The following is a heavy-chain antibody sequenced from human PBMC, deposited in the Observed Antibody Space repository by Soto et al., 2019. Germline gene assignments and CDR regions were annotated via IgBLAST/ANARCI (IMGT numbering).Heavy chain of an antibody. CDR2: IWYDGSNK. V-gene: IGHV3-33*01. CDR1: GCTFSSYG. D-gene: IGHD5-12*01. CDR3: ARDRVATIWLTTSRDYRMEV. Sequence: HPXGSLKLSCAASGCTFSSYGMHWVRHSPGKGLEWVAVIWYDGSNKYYADSVKGRFTISRDNSKNTLYLQMNSLRAEDTAVYYCARDRVATIWLTTSRDYRMEVLGQGTTDSVSS. J-gene: IGHJ6*02.